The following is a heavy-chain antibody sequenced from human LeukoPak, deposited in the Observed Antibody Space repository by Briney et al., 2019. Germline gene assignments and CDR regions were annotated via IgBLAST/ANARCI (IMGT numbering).Heavy chain of an antibody. J-gene: IGHJ5*02. D-gene: IGHD6-13*01. V-gene: IGHV3-23*01. Sequence: GGFLRLSCAASGFTFSNFAMSWVRQAPGKGLEWVSAISGSGGNVYYADSVKGRFTISRDNSKNTLFLQMKSLRAEDTAVYYCAKDRRIVAVGPRRTVKNWLDPWGQGTLVTVSS. CDR1: GFTFSNFA. CDR2: ISGSGGNV. CDR3: AKDRRIVAVGPRRTVKNWLDP.